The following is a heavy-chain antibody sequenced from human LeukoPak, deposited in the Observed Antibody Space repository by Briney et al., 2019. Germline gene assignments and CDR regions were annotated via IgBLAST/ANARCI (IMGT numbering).Heavy chain of an antibody. V-gene: IGHV4-39*01. CDR3: ARLYYDSSGYYQICYFDY. Sequence: PSEALSLTCTVSGGSISSSSYYWGWIRQPPGKGLEWIGSIYCSGSTYYNPSLKSRVTISVDTSKNQFSLNLSSVTAADTAVYYCARLYYDSSGYYQICYFDYWGQGTLVTVSS. D-gene: IGHD3-22*01. CDR1: GGSISSSSYY. CDR2: IYCSGST. J-gene: IGHJ4*02.